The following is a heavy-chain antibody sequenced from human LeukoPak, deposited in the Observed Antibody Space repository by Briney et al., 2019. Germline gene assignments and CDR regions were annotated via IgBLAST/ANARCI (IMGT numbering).Heavy chain of an antibody. Sequence: SVKVSCKASGGTFSSYAIIWVRQAPGQGVEGMEGIIPIFCTANYAQKFQDRVTITTDESTSPAYMELSSLSSDDTAVYYCARDSGYYDSSGFSDYWGQGTLVTVSS. CDR1: GGTFSSYA. J-gene: IGHJ4*02. V-gene: IGHV1-69*05. CDR3: ARDSGYYDSSGFSDY. CDR2: IIPIFCTA. D-gene: IGHD3-22*01.